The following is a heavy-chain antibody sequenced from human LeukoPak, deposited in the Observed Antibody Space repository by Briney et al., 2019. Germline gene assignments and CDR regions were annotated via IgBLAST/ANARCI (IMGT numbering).Heavy chain of an antibody. CDR3: ARVNYGSGSYLWFDP. D-gene: IGHD3-10*01. CDR2: IHYSGST. V-gene: IGHV4-30-2*01. CDR1: GDSINRGAYS. J-gene: IGHJ5*02. Sequence: SQTLSLTCAVTGDSINRGAYSWSWIRQPPGKGLDLLGYIHYSGSTYYNPSLKSRVTISLDRPKNQFSLKLTSVTAADTAVYYCARVNYGSGSYLWFDPWGHGTLVTVSS.